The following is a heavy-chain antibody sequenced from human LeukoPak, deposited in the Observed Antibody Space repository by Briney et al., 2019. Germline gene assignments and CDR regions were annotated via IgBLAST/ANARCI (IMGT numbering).Heavy chain of an antibody. Sequence: GGSLRLSCAASGFTFSSYAMSWVRQAPGKGLEWVSAISGSGGSTYYTDSVKGRFTISRDNSKNTLYLQMNSLRAEETAVHYCAKDKGVWFGELLTFDYWGQGTLVTVSS. CDR1: GFTFSSYA. D-gene: IGHD3-10*01. J-gene: IGHJ4*02. V-gene: IGHV3-23*01. CDR3: AKDKGVWFGELLTFDY. CDR2: ISGSGGST.